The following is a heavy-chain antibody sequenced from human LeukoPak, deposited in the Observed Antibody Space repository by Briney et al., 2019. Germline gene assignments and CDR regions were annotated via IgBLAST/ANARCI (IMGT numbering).Heavy chain of an antibody. D-gene: IGHD3-22*01. Sequence: PSETLSLTCAVYGECFSGYYWSWIRQPPGKGLERIGEINHSGSTNYNPSLKSRVTISVDTSKNQFSLKLSSVTAADTAVYYCARVSRNYYDSSGMGHFDYWGQGTLVTVSS. V-gene: IGHV4-34*01. CDR3: ARVSRNYYDSSGMGHFDY. J-gene: IGHJ4*02. CDR1: GECFSGYY. CDR2: INHSGST.